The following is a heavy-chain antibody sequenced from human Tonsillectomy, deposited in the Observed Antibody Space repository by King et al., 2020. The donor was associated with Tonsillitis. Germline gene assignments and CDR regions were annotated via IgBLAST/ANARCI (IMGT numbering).Heavy chain of an antibody. V-gene: IGHV1-69*01. CDR1: GGTFSSYA. CDR3: ARAVERLLFGGAFDI. J-gene: IGHJ3*02. CDR2: IIPIFGTT. D-gene: IGHD3-16*01. Sequence: QLVQSGAEVKKPGSSVKVSCKASGGTFSSYAISWVRQAPGQGLEWMGGIIPIFGTTNFAQKFQGRVTITADESTSTAYMELSSLKSKDTAVYYCARAVERLLFGGAFDIWGQGTMVSVSS.